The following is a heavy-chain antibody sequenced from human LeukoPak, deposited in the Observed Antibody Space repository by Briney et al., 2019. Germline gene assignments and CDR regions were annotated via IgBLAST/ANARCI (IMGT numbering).Heavy chain of an antibody. J-gene: IGHJ4*02. V-gene: IGHV1-69*05. CDR2: IIPIFGTA. CDR1: GGTFSSYA. CDR3: ASARAGSAGYSTYYFDY. D-gene: IGHD6-13*01. Sequence: SVKVSCKASGGTFSSYAISWVRQAPGQGLEWMGGIIPIFGTANYAQKFQGRVTITTDESTSTAYMELSSLRSEDTAVYYCASARAGSAGYSTYYFDYWGQGTLVTVSS.